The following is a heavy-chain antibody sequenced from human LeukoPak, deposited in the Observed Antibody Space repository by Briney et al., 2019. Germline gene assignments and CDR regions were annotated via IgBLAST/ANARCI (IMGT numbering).Heavy chain of an antibody. CDR2: FDPEDGET. V-gene: IGHV1-24*01. CDR3: ARDFAGTRIRHFDWSNQDNDY. Sequence: GASVKVSCKVSGYTLTELSMHWVRQAPGKGLEWMGGFDPEDGETIYAQKFRGRVTMTEDTSTDTAYMELSSPRSEDTAVYYCARDFAGTRIRHFDWSNQDNDYWGQGTLVTVSS. J-gene: IGHJ4*02. D-gene: IGHD3-9*01. CDR1: GYTLTELS.